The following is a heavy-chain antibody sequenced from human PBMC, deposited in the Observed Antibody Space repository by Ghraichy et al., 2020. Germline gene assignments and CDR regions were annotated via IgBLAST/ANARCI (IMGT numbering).Heavy chain of an antibody. J-gene: IGHJ4*02. CDR3: ARGPRCSGGSCYSGIPYFDY. V-gene: IGHV4-34*01. CDR2: INHSGST. D-gene: IGHD2-15*01. CDR1: GGSFSGYY. Sequence: SETLSLTCAVYGGSFSGYYWSWIRQPPGKGLEWIGEINHSGSTNYNPSLKSRVTISVDTSKNQFSLKLSSVTAADTAVYYCARGPRCSGGSCYSGIPYFDYWGQGTLVTVSS.